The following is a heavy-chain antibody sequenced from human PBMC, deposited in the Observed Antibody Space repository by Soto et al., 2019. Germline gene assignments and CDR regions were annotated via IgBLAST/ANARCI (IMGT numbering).Heavy chain of an antibody. CDR2: ISHDGSNK. V-gene: IGHV3-30-3*01. Sequence: GGSLRLSCAASGFTFRSFAMHWVRQAPGKGLECVAVISHDGSNKFYRDYLKGRSTISRDNSKNSLYLQINSLRDEDTAVYYCVRELDSVSWHNFDYWGQGTQVTVSS. CDR3: VRELDSVSWHNFDY. J-gene: IGHJ4*02. D-gene: IGHD6-13*01. CDR1: GFTFRSFA.